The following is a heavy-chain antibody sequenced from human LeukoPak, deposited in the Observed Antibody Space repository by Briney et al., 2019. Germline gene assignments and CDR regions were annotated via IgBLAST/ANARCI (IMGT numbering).Heavy chain of an antibody. V-gene: IGHV3-23*01. D-gene: IGHD1-26*01. Sequence: GGSLRLSCAASGFTFSSYAMSWVRQAPGKGLEWVSVISGSGGSTYYADSVKGRFTISRDNSKNTLYLQINSLRADDTAVYYCAKDRLGSGSYFYFDYWGQGTLVTVSS. CDR2: ISGSGGST. J-gene: IGHJ4*02. CDR1: GFTFSSYA. CDR3: AKDRLGSGSYFYFDY.